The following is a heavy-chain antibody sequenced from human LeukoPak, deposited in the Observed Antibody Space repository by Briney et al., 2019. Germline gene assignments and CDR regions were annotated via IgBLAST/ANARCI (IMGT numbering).Heavy chain of an antibody. J-gene: IGHJ4*02. Sequence: GGSLRLSCAASGFYFRDHWMDWVRQAPGKGLEWVGHIKTDGSETYYLDSLKGRISISRDNTNNALYLQMNSLRVEDTAVYYRVKNDGWFHLAQWGQGTLVTVSS. CDR3: VKNDGWFHLAQ. V-gene: IGHV3-7*03. CDR1: GFYFRDHW. CDR2: IKTDGSET. D-gene: IGHD6-19*01.